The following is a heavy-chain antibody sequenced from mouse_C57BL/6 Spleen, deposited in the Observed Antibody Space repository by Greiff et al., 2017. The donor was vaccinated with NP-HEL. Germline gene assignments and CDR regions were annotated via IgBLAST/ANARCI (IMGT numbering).Heavy chain of an antibody. CDR2: IDPSDSYT. J-gene: IGHJ4*01. CDR3: ARNYYGDLYCAMDY. CDR1: GYTFTSYW. Sequence: VQLQQPGAELVMPGASVKLSCKASGYTFTSYWMHWVKQRPGQGLEWIGEIDPSDSYTNYNQKFKGKSTLTVDKSSSTAYMQRSSLTSEDSAVYYGARNYYGDLYCAMDYWGQGTSVTVSS. V-gene: IGHV1-69*01. D-gene: IGHD2-13*01.